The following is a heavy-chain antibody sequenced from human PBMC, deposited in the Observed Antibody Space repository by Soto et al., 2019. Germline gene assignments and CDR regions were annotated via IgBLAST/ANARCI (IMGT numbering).Heavy chain of an antibody. V-gene: IGHV1-8*02. D-gene: IGHD6-19*01. CDR2: MNANNGDT. CDR1: GYTFTNYG. Sequence: ASVKVSCKASGYTFTNYGITWVRQAPGQGLEWMGWMNANNGDTRYTQRLQGRVTMTRNTSTSTAYMELSSLRSEDTAVYYCVRGGIAVPGTTAYWGQGSLVTVSS. J-gene: IGHJ4*02. CDR3: VRGGIAVPGTTAY.